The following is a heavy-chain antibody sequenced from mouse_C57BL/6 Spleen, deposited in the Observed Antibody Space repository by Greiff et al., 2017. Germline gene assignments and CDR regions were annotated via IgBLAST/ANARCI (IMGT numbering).Heavy chain of an antibody. CDR2: IYPGSGNT. J-gene: IGHJ4*01. V-gene: IGHV1-76*01. CDR1: GYTFTDYY. CDR3: ARISYAMDY. Sequence: VQLQQSGAELVRPGASVKLSCKASGYTFTDYYINWVKQRPGQGLEWIARIYPGSGNTYYNEKFKGKATLTAEKSSSTAYMQLSSLTSEDSAVYFCARISYAMDYWGQGTSVTVSS.